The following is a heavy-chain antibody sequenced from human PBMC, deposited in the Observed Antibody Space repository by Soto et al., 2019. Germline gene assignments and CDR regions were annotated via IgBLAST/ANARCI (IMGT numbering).Heavy chain of an antibody. V-gene: IGHV6-1*01. CDR1: GDSVSSNGAA. Sequence: SQTLSLTCAVSGDSVSSNGAAWHWIRQSPSRGFAWLGRKYYRSKWYKYYAVSAKSRTTXTPDISQNQVSLQLNSEPPEDRAVDYCAXYLILWVGGLQLRGYHYGMAVRSQRTTVPVSS. CDR3: AXYLILWVGGLQLRGYHYGMAV. J-gene: IGHJ6*02. D-gene: IGHD3-10*01. CDR2: KYYRSKWYK.